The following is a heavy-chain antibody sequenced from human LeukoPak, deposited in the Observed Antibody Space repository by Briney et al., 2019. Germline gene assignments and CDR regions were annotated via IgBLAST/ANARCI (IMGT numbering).Heavy chain of an antibody. D-gene: IGHD3-22*01. Sequence: PGGSLRLSCAASGFTFSTYNMNWVRQAPGKGLEWVSSISSSSSYIYCADSVKGRFTISRDNAKNSLYLQMISLRAEDTALYYCARDGGYYNDSSGYSFDSWGQGTLVTVSS. CDR3: ARDGGYYNDSSGYSFDS. CDR2: ISSSSSYI. J-gene: IGHJ4*02. V-gene: IGHV3-21*01. CDR1: GFTFSTYN.